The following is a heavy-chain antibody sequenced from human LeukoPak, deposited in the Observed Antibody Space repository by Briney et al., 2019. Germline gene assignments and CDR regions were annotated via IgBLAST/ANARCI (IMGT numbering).Heavy chain of an antibody. CDR2: IYNNGRSGTT. Sequence: PSDTLSLFCNVSGATVTRYYWSWIRQSPGGGLECIGFIYNNGRSGTTNYNPSLKSRVTISLDTSKNQFSLRLTSVIAADTAVYFCARRVDTAKIDYWGHGTLVTVSS. D-gene: IGHD5-18*01. CDR1: GATVTRYY. CDR3: ARRVDTAKIDY. V-gene: IGHV4-59*02. J-gene: IGHJ4*01.